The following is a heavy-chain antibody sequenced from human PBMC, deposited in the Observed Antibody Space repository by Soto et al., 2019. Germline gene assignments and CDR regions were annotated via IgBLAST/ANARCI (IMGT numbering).Heavy chain of an antibody. J-gene: IGHJ4*02. CDR3: ARVFSSTSFQRPGY. CDR1: GGTFSSYS. Sequence: QVQLVQSGAEVKKPGSSVKVSCKASGGTFSSYSISWVRQAPGQGLEWMGRIIPILGIANYAQKFQGRVTLTADTSTCTAYMERSSLRSEDTAGYYCARVFSSTSFQRPGYWGQGTLVTVSS. CDR2: IIPILGIA. V-gene: IGHV1-69*02. D-gene: IGHD2-2*01.